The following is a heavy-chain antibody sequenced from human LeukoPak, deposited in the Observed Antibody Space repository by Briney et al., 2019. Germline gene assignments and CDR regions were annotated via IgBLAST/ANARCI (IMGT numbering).Heavy chain of an antibody. CDR2: ISGSGGST. CDR3: AKDEEYCGGDCYSAVDY. D-gene: IGHD2-21*02. J-gene: IGHJ4*02. CDR1: GSTFSSYA. V-gene: IGHV3-23*01. Sequence: GGSLRLSCAASGSTFSSYAMSWVRQAPGKGLEWVSAISGSGGSTYYADSVKGRFTISRGNSKNTLYLQMNSLRAEDTAVYYCAKDEEYCGGDCYSAVDYWGQGTLVTVSS.